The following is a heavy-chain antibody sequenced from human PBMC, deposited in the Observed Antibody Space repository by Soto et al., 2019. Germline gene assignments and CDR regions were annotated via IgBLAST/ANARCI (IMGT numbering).Heavy chain of an antibody. Sequence: PGGSLRLSCAASGFTFSSYWMRWVRQAPGKGLVWVANIKQDGSEKYYVDSVKGRFTISRDNAENSLYLQMNSLRAEDTAVDYCARDEKAFAYYDFWSGYFNWFDPWGQGTLVTVSS. CDR1: GFTFSSYW. J-gene: IGHJ5*02. D-gene: IGHD3-3*01. CDR2: IKQDGSEK. V-gene: IGHV3-7*01. CDR3: ARDEKAFAYYDFWSGYFNWFDP.